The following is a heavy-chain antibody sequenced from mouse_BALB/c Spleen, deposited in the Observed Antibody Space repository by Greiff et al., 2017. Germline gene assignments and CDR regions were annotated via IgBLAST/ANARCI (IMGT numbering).Heavy chain of an antibody. CDR2: IDPFNGGT. D-gene: IGHD2-4*01. Sequence: EVQLQQSGPELMKPGASVKISCKASGYSFTSYYMHWVKQSHGKSLEWIGYIDPFNGGTSYNQKFKGKATLTVDKSSSTAYMHLSSLTSEDSAVYYCARGISGFAYWGQGTLVTVSA. CDR3: ARGISGFAY. J-gene: IGHJ3*01. V-gene: IGHV1S135*01. CDR1: GYSFTSYY.